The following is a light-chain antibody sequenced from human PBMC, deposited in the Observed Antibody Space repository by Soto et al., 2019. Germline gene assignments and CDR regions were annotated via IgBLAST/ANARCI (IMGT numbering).Light chain of an antibody. CDR1: QDISSL. CDR3: QQLFDSPIT. CDR2: AAS. Sequence: DIRMTQSPSTLSAAVGDRVTITCRASQDISSLLAWYQQKPGKAPKLLIYAASTLQNGVPSRFSGSGSGTEFSLTITSLQPEDFATYYCQQLFDSPITFGQGTRLEI. V-gene: IGKV1-9*01. J-gene: IGKJ5*01.